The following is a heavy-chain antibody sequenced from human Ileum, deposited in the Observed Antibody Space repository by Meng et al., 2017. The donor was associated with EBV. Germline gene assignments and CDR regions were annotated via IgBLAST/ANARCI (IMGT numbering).Heavy chain of an antibody. J-gene: IGHJ5*02. V-gene: IGHV4-61*03. Sequence: LPGSGPLRVQPSETLSVSCVVSGGSVSSNDSHWSWTRQPPVKGLEWIGCMYDSKNAKYNPSLNSRVTISIDTTRNHFVLKLTSVTAADTAVYYCAYYFVGRGGPGSWGQGTLVTVSS. CDR2: MYDSKNA. CDR1: GGSVSSNDSH. CDR3: AYYFVGRGGPGS. D-gene: IGHD3-9*01.